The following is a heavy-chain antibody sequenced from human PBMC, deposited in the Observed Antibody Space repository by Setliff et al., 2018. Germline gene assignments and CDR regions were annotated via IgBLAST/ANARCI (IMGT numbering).Heavy chain of an antibody. D-gene: IGHD2-2*01. CDR1: GGSFSSYG. J-gene: IGHJ3*02. Sequence: ASVKVSCKASGGSFSSYGITWVRQAPGQGLEWMGWISAYNGNTNYAQKLQGRVTLTTDTSTGTAYMEVRGLRSDDTAQYYCVRDRAAIVVGPPTAAFDIWGQGTMVTVSS. V-gene: IGHV1-18*01. CDR3: VRDRAAIVVGPPTAAFDI. CDR2: ISAYNGNT.